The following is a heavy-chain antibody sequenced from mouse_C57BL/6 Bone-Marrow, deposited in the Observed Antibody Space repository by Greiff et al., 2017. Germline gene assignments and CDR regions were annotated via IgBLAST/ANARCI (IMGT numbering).Heavy chain of an antibody. D-gene: IGHD1-1*01. CDR3: ARDRYYYGSSLWYFYV. CDR1: GYTFTSYW. Sequence: QVQLQQPGAELVRPGSSVKLSCKASGYTFTSYWMHWVKQRPIQGLEWIGNIDPSDSETHYNQKFKDKATLTVDKSSSTAYMQLSSLTSEDSSVYYCARDRYYYGSSLWYFYVWGTGTTVTVSS. CDR2: IDPSDSET. J-gene: IGHJ1*03. V-gene: IGHV1-52*01.